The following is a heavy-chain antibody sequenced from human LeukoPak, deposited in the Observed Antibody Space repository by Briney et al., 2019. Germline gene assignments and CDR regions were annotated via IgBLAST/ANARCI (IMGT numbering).Heavy chain of an antibody. CDR3: ARGRTIREYSGYEYYWYFDL. V-gene: IGHV4-4*07. CDR1: GGSISSSY. CDR2: MYLSGST. Sequence: SETLSLTCTVSGGSISSSYWSWIRQPAGKGLEWIGRMYLSGSTNYNPSLKSRVTMSVDTSKNQFSLKLSSVTAADTAVYYCARGRTIREYSGYEYYWYFDLWGRGTLVTVSS. D-gene: IGHD5-12*01. J-gene: IGHJ2*01.